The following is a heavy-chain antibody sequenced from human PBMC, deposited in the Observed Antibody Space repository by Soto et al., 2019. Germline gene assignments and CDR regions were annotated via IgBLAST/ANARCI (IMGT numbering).Heavy chain of an antibody. V-gene: IGHV3-33*01. CDR3: ARGLGIAANSFDP. Sequence: QVQLVESGGGVVQPGRSLRLSCAASGFTFSSYGMHWVRQAPGKGLEWVAVIWYDGSNKYYADSVKGRFTISRDNSKNTLYLQMNSLRAEDTAVYYCARGLGIAANSFDPWCQGTLVTVSS. CDR2: IWYDGSNK. J-gene: IGHJ5*02. D-gene: IGHD6-13*01. CDR1: GFTFSSYG.